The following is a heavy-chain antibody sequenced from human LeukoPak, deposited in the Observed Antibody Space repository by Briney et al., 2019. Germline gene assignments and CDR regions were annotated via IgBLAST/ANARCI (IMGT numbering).Heavy chain of an antibody. CDR1: GFTFSDYY. CDR3: AKVITTTVTTTYYFDY. CDR2: ISSSGSTI. Sequence: GGSLRLSCAASGFTFSDYYMSWIRQAPGKGLEWVSYISSSGSTIYYADSVKGRFTISRDNSKNTLYLQMNSLRAEDTAVYYCAKVITTTVTTTYYFDYWGQGTLVTVSS. V-gene: IGHV3-11*04. D-gene: IGHD4-17*01. J-gene: IGHJ4*02.